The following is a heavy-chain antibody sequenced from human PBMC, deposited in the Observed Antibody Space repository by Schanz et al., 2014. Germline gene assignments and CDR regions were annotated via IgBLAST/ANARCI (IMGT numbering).Heavy chain of an antibody. D-gene: IGHD6-13*01. CDR2: ISGSGAST. J-gene: IGHJ4*02. Sequence: EVQLVESGGGLVKPGGSLRLSCVASGFSFSSYAMGWVRQAPGKGLEWVSGISGSGASTYYADSVKGRFTISRDNAKNSLFLQMNSLRVEDTAVYFCVSQTGSPNYWGQGTLVTVSS. CDR1: GFSFSSYA. V-gene: IGHV3-23*04. CDR3: VSQTGSPNY.